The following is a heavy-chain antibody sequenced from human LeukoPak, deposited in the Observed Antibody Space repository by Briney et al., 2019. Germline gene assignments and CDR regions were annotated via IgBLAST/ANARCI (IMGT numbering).Heavy chain of an antibody. V-gene: IGHV3-30*02. CDR3: AKDFGSTVTLTDAFDI. Sequence: PGGSLRLSRAASGFTFSSYGMHWVRQAPGKGLEWVAFIRYDGSNKYYADSVKGRFTISRDNSKNTLYLQMNSLRAEDTAVYYCAKDFGSTVTLTDAFDIWGQGTMVTVSS. CDR1: GFTFSSYG. D-gene: IGHD4-11*01. CDR2: IRYDGSNK. J-gene: IGHJ3*02.